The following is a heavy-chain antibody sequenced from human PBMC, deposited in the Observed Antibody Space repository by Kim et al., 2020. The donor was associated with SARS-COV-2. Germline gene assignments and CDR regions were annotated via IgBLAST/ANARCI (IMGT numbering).Heavy chain of an antibody. CDR2: IWYDGSNK. V-gene: IGHV3-33*01. J-gene: IGHJ4*02. Sequence: GGSLRLSCAASGFTFSSYGMHWVRQAPGKGLEWVAVIWYDGSNKYYADSVKGRFTISRDNSKNTLYLQMNSLRAEDTAVYYCARGYYDFWSGYHVFDYWGQGTLVTVSS. CDR1: GFTFSSYG. CDR3: ARGYYDFWSGYHVFDY. D-gene: IGHD3-3*01.